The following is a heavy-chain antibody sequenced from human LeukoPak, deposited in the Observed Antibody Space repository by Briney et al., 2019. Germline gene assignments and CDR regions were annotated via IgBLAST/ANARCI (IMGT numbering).Heavy chain of an antibody. V-gene: IGHV4-4*07. CDR1: GGSISSYY. J-gene: IGHJ5*02. D-gene: IGHD2-8*01. CDR2: IYTSGSP. Sequence: PSETLSLTCTVSGGSISSYYWSWIRQPAGKGLEWIGRIYTSGSPNYNPSLRSRVTMSVDTSKNQFSLRLTSVTAADTAVYYCARDATAVYGLNWFDPWGQGTLVTVSS. CDR3: ARDATAVYGLNWFDP.